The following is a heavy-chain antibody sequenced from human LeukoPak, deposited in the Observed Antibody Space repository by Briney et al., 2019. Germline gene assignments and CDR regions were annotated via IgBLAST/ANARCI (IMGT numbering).Heavy chain of an antibody. Sequence: SETLSLTCTVSGGSISSYYWSWIRQPPGKGLEWIGYIYYSGSTNYNPSLKSRVTISVDTSKNQFSLKLSSVTAADTAVYYCASGEDPYYDFWSGYRDYYYYYMDVWGKGTTVTVSS. CDR2: IYYSGST. D-gene: IGHD3-3*01. CDR1: GGSISSYY. J-gene: IGHJ6*03. CDR3: ASGEDPYYDFWSGYRDYYYYYMDV. V-gene: IGHV4-59*01.